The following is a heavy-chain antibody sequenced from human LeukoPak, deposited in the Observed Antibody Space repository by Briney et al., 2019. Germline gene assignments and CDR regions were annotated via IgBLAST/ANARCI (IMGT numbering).Heavy chain of an antibody. Sequence: GGSLRLSCAASGFTFSSYAMSWVRQAPGKGLEWVSAVSGSGGSTYYADSVKGRFTISRDNSKNTLYLQMNSLRAEDTAVYYCAKDQYYYDSSGYYLYWGPGTLVTVSS. D-gene: IGHD3-22*01. J-gene: IGHJ4*02. CDR2: VSGSGGST. CDR1: GFTFSSYA. CDR3: AKDQYYYDSSGYYLY. V-gene: IGHV3-23*01.